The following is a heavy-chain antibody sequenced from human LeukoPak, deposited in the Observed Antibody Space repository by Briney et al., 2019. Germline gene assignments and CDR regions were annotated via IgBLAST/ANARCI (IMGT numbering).Heavy chain of an antibody. Sequence: GRSLRLSCAASGFMFSTDDMHWVRQAPGKGLEWVANIKQDGSEKYYVDSVKGRFTISRDNAKNSLYLQMNSLRAEDTAVYYCAKGEGSGSPPIDYWGQGTLVTVSS. V-gene: IGHV3-7*01. CDR1: GFMFSTDD. J-gene: IGHJ4*02. CDR3: AKGEGSGSPPIDY. D-gene: IGHD3-10*01. CDR2: IKQDGSEK.